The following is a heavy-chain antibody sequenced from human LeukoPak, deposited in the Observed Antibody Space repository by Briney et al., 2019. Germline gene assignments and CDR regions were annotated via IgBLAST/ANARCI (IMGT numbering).Heavy chain of an antibody. CDR1: GFTFSSYG. CDR2: IKQDGSEK. CDR3: ARVSYYYYMDV. V-gene: IGHV3-7*04. J-gene: IGHJ6*03. Sequence: PGGSLRLSCAASGFTFSSYGMSWVRQAPGKGLEWVANIKQDGSEKYYVDSVKGRFTISRDNAKNSLYLQMNSLRAEDTAVYYCARVSYYYYMDVWGKGTTVTVSS.